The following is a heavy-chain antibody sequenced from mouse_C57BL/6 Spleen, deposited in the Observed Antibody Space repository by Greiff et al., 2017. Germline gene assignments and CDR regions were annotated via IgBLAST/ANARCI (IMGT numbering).Heavy chain of an antibody. V-gene: IGHV5-17*01. D-gene: IGHD2-3*01. J-gene: IGHJ4*01. Sequence: EVKLVESGGGLVKPGGSLKLSCAASGFTFSDYGMHWVRQAPEKGLEWVAYISSGSSTIYYADTVKGRFTISRDNAKNTLFLQMTSLRSEDTAMYYCARYDGYYPSYAMDYCGQGTSVTVSS. CDR2: ISSGSSTI. CDR3: ARYDGYYPSYAMDY. CDR1: GFTFSDYG.